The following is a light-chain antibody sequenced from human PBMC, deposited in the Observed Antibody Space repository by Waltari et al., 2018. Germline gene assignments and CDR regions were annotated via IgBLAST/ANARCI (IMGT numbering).Light chain of an antibody. CDR3: QAWDGNALI. CDR1: QLGSKY. CDR2: QDA. V-gene: IGLV3-1*01. J-gene: IGLJ2*01. Sequence: SYDLTQPPSVSVSPGQTASITCSGRQLGSKYVCWYQQKAGQSPEPVMYQDAKRPSGIPERFAGSNSGNTAALTISGTQAMEEADYFCQAWDGNALIFGGGTKLTVL.